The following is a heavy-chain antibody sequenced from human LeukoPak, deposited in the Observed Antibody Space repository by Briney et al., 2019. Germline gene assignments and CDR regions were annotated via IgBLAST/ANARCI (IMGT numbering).Heavy chain of an antibody. J-gene: IGHJ4*02. D-gene: IGHD2-15*01. CDR2: IYYSGST. CDR3: AKSYKGYCSGGSCPDY. Sequence: SETLSLTCTVSGGSVSSGSYYWSWIRQPPGKGLEWIGYIYYSGSTNYNPSLKSRVTISVDTSKNQFSLTLSSVTAADTAVYYCAKSYKGYCSGGSCPDYWGQGTLVTVSS. CDR1: GGSVSSGSYY. V-gene: IGHV4-61*01.